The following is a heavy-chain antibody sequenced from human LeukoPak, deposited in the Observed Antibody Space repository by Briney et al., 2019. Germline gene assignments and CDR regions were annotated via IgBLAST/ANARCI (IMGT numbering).Heavy chain of an antibody. CDR1: GYTFTGYY. D-gene: IGHD2-8*01. V-gene: IGHV1-2*06. J-gene: IGHJ6*02. CDR3: ASNHPPAYGMDV. CDR2: INPNSGGT. Sequence: ASVKDSCKASGYTFTGYYTHWVRQAPGQGLEWMGRINPNSGGTNYAQKFQGRVTMTRDTSISTAYMELSRLRSDDTAVYYCASNHPPAYGMDVWGQGTTVTVSS.